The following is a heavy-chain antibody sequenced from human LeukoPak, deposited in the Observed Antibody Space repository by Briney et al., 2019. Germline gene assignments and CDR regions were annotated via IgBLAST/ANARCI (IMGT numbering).Heavy chain of an antibody. CDR1: GYRFTHYW. V-gene: IGHV5-51*01. D-gene: IGHD3-22*01. CDR2: TYPGDADT. J-gene: IGHJ4*02. CDR3: AQSSGYYANFDY. Sequence: GESLQISFQATGYRFTHYWIGWVRPMPGKGLEWMGITYPGDADTRYSPSFEGQVTISADKSTTTAYLHWRSLKASDTAMYYCAQSSGYYANFDYWGQGTLVTVSS.